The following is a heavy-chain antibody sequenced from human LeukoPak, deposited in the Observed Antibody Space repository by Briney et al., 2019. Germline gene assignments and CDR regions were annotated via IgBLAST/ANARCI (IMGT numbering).Heavy chain of an antibody. CDR2: IYASGRT. V-gene: IGHV4-4*07. CDR1: GGSINSYF. J-gene: IGHJ3*02. Sequence: SETLSLTCTVSGGSINSYFWNWIRQPAGKGLEWIGRIYASGRTDFSPSLKSRVTISVDTSKNQFSLKLSSVTAADTAVYYCARSAPGSRAFDIWGQGTMVTVSS. CDR3: ARSAPGSRAFDI. D-gene: IGHD3-10*01.